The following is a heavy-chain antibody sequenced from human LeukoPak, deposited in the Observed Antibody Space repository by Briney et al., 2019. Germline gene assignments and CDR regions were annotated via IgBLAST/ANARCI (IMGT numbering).Heavy chain of an antibody. CDR3: AREGYYYDSSGYSSYYFDY. D-gene: IGHD3-22*01. V-gene: IGHV4-30-4*01. CDR2: TYYSGST. CDR1: GGSISSGDYY. J-gene: IGHJ4*02. Sequence: SETLSLTCTVSGGSISSGDYYWSWIRQPPGKGLEWIGYTYYSGSTYYNLSLKSRVTISVDTSKNQFSLKLSSVTAADTAVYYCAREGYYYDSSGYSSYYFDYWGQGTLVTVPS.